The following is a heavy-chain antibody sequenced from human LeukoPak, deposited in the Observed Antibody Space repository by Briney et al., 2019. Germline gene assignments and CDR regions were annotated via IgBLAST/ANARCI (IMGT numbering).Heavy chain of an antibody. CDR3: ARNRPLYSSSWYNRYYYYGMDV. CDR2: IYPGDSDT. V-gene: IGHV5-51*01. Sequence: GESLKISCKGSGYSFTSYWIGWVRQMPGKGLEWMGIIYPGDSDTRYSPSFQGQVTISADKSISTAYLQWSSLKASDTAMYYCARNRPLYSSSWYNRYYYYGMDVRGQGTTVTVSS. CDR1: GYSFTSYW. D-gene: IGHD6-13*01. J-gene: IGHJ6*02.